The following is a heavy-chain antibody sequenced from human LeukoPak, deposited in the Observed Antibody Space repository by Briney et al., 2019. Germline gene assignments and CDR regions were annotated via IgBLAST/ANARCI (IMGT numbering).Heavy chain of an antibody. Sequence: GRSLRLSCAASGFTFSSYAMHWVRQAPGKGLEWVAVVSFDGDNKYYADSVKDRFTISRDNSQNALYLQLNSLRAEDTAVYYCARDWTLNYWGQGTLVTVSS. CDR2: VSFDGDNK. D-gene: IGHD3/OR15-3a*01. CDR3: ARDWTLNY. V-gene: IGHV3-30-3*01. CDR1: GFTFSSYA. J-gene: IGHJ4*02.